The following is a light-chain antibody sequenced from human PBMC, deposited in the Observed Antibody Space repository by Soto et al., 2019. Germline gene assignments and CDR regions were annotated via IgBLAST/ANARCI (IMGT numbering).Light chain of an antibody. CDR2: QNT. Sequence: SYELTQPPSVSVSPGQTASITCSGDKLGDKHACWYQQKPGQSPVLVIYQNTKRPSGIPERFSGSNSGNTATLTISGTQAMDEADYYCQAWDSSTNYVFGTGTKVTVL. CDR1: KLGDKH. CDR3: QAWDSSTNYV. J-gene: IGLJ1*01. V-gene: IGLV3-1*01.